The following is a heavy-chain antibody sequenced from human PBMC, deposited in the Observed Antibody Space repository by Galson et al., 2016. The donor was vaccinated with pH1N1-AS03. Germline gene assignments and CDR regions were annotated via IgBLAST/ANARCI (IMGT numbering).Heavy chain of an antibody. CDR3: ARGYDYYDTSGDAFDI. V-gene: IGHV1-69*06. D-gene: IGHD3-22*01. CDR1: GGTFSSYA. Sequence: SVKVSCKASGGTFSSYAISWVRQAPGQGLEWMGGIIAMFGTANYAQKVQGRVTITADKSTSTAYMELSRLTSDDTAVYYCARGYDYYDTSGDAFDIWGQGTMVTVSS. J-gene: IGHJ3*02. CDR2: IIAMFGTA.